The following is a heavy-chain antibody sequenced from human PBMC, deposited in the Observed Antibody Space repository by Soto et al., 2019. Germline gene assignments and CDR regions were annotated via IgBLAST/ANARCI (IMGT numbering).Heavy chain of an antibody. J-gene: IGHJ6*02. CDR2: MNPSSGNT. D-gene: IGHD3-3*01. Sequence: QVQLVQSGAEVKKPGPSVKVSCKAPGYTFTSYDINWVRQATGQGLEWMGWMNPSSGNTGYTQKFQGRVTITRNTSISTAYMELSSLRSEDTAVYYCASLYACCSGMPSCSMDVWGQGSMVNVSS. CDR3: ASLYACCSGMPSCSMDV. CDR1: GYTFTSYD. V-gene: IGHV1-8*01.